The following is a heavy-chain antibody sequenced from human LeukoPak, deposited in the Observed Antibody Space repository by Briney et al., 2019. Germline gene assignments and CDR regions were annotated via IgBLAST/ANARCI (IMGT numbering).Heavy chain of an antibody. Sequence: LGESLKISCKGSGYSFPAYWISWVRQMPGKGLEWMGRIDPSDSYTNYSPSFQGHVTISADKSISTAYLQWSSLKASDTAMYYCAKLSGALDAFDIWGQGTMVTVSS. V-gene: IGHV5-10-1*01. CDR2: IDPSDSYT. CDR1: GYSFPAYW. J-gene: IGHJ3*02. D-gene: IGHD2-15*01. CDR3: AKLSGALDAFDI.